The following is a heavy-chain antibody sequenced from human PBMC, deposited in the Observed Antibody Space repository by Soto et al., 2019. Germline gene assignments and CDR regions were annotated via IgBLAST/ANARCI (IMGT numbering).Heavy chain of an antibody. CDR1: GFTVSSNY. Sequence: GGSLRLSCAASGFTVSSNYMSWVRQAPGKGLEWVSVIYSGGSTYYADSVKGRFTISRDNSKNTLYLQMNSLRAEDTAVYYCARTPYDRQPPNYYFDYWGQGTLVTVSS. D-gene: IGHD3-22*01. V-gene: IGHV3-53*01. CDR3: ARTPYDRQPPNYYFDY. CDR2: IYSGGST. J-gene: IGHJ4*02.